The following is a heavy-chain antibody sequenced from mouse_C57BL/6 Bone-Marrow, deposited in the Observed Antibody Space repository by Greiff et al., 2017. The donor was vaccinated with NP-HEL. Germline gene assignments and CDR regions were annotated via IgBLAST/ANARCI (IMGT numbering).Heavy chain of an antibody. Sequence: QVHVKQSGPELVKPGASVKISCKASGYTFTDYYINWVKQRPGQGLEWIGWIFPGSVSTYYNEKFKGKATLTVDKSSSTAYMLLSSLTSEDSAVYFCARQVGSNYWFAYWGQGTLVTVSA. J-gene: IGHJ3*01. CDR2: IFPGSVST. D-gene: IGHD2-5*01. CDR1: GYTFTDYY. CDR3: ARQVGSNYWFAY. V-gene: IGHV1-75*01.